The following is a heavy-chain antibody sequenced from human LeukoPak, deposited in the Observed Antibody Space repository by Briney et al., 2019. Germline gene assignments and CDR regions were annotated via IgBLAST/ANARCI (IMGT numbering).Heavy chain of an antibody. CDR1: GGSVSSAGYF. CDR2: IYYSGST. CDR3: ARGAYYDFWSGPPMGLDP. J-gene: IGHJ5*02. D-gene: IGHD3-3*01. Sequence: SETLSLTCTVSGGSVSSAGYFWTWIRQHPGKGLEWIGYIYYSGSTNYNPSLKSRVTISVDTSKNQFSLKLSSVTAADTAVYYCARGAYYDFWSGPPMGLDPWGQGTLVTVSS. V-gene: IGHV4-61*08.